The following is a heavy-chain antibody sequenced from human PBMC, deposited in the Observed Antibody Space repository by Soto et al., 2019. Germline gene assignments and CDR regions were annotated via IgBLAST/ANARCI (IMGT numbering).Heavy chain of an antibody. CDR2: SSGSGGST. Sequence: EVQLLESGGGLVQPGGSLRLSCAASGFTFSSYAMSWVRQAPGKGREWVSASSGSGGSTYYADSVKGRFTISRDNSNNTLYLQMNSLRAEDTAVYYCAKAGGGYDSGPDYWGQGTLVTVSS. V-gene: IGHV3-23*01. CDR3: AKAGGGYDSGPDY. CDR1: GFTFSSYA. D-gene: IGHD3-3*01. J-gene: IGHJ4*02.